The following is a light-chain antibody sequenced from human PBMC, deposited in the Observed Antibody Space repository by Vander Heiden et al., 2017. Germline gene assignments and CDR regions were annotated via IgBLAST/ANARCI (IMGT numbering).Light chain of an antibody. CDR2: DDS. J-gene: IGLJ3*02. Sequence: YVLTQSPSVSVAPGQTARITCGGDNIGSNSVHWYQQRPGQAPVLVVYDDSGRPSGIPERFSGSNSGNTATLTISRVEAGDEADYYGQVWDTSSDHEGVFGGGTKLTVL. V-gene: IGLV3-21*02. CDR1: NIGSNS. CDR3: QVWDTSSDHEGV.